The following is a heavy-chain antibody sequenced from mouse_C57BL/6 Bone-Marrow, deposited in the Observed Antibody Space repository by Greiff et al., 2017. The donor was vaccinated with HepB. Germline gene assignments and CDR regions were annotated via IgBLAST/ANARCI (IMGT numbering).Heavy chain of an antibody. V-gene: IGHV5-15*01. J-gene: IGHJ1*03. Sequence: EVKLVESGGGLVQPGGSLKLSCAASGFTFSDYGMAWVRQAPRKGPEWVAFISNLAYSIYYADTVTGRFTISRENAKNTLYLERSSLRSEDTAMYYCARMTTVGYFDVWGTGTTVTVSS. CDR1: GFTFSDYG. CDR2: ISNLAYSI. CDR3: ARMTTVGYFDV. D-gene: IGHD1-1*01.